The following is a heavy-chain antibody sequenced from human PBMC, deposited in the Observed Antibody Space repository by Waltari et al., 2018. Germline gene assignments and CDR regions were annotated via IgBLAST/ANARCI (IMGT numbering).Heavy chain of an antibody. D-gene: IGHD6-19*01. CDR2: INEDGNKK. J-gene: IGHJ4*02. V-gene: IGHV3-7*01. CDR3: VSEYISGY. CDR1: GFSAAVW. Sequence: EAQLVESGGGLVQPGGSLSLSGAASGFSAAVWVDWVRQAPGKGLEWVASINEDGNKKDYVDSVKGRFTISRDNAKKSLYLQMNSLRVEDTAIYYCVSEYISGYWGQGTLVTVSS.